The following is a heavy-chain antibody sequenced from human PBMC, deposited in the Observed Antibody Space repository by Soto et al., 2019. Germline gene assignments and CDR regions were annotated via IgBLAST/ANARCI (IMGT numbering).Heavy chain of an antibody. CDR3: ARELTAGYMDV. V-gene: IGHV3-66*01. J-gene: IGHJ6*03. Sequence: EVQLVESGGGLVQPGGSLRLSCVGSGLTVTGVDMTWVRLAPGKGLEPISSIYTGETTFYVDSVKGRFTISRDDYRNTLYRQMNSLRAEDTAVYYCARELTAGYMDVWGKGTTVTVSS. CDR1: GLTVTGVD. D-gene: IGHD2-21*02. CDR2: IYTGETT.